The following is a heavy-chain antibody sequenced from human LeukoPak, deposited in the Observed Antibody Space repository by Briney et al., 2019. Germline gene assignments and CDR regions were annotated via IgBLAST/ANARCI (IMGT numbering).Heavy chain of an antibody. D-gene: IGHD1-26*01. CDR1: GFNFSDYN. J-gene: IGHJ4*02. Sequence: GGSLRLSCAASGFNFSDYNMHWVRLAPGKGLEWEAFIRYDGNSKYYAASVKGRMTISRDNSKNTLYLQMNSLRAEDTALYYCAKAVGASRPFDYWGQGTLVTVSS. CDR3: AKAVGASRPFDY. V-gene: IGHV3-30*02. CDR2: IRYDGNSK.